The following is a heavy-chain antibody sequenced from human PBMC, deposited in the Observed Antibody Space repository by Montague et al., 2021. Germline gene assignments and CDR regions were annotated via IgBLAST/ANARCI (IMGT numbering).Heavy chain of an antibody. V-gene: IGHV3-9*01. D-gene: IGHD3-10*01. CDR2: ISWNSNTI. CDR3: AKEKGIALVRGLDY. J-gene: IGHJ4*02. CDR1: GFWFDDYT. Sequence: SLRLSCAASGFWFDDYTMHWVRQVPGKGLEWVSGISWNSNTIDYVDSVKGRFTISRDNAKNSLYLEMNILRAEDTALYFCAKEKGIALVRGLDYWGQGTRVTVSS.